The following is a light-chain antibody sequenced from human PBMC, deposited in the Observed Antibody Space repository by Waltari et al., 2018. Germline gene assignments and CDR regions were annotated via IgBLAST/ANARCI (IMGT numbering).Light chain of an antibody. CDR1: QSIGSW. J-gene: IGKJ3*01. CDR3: QRYNSYPIT. V-gene: IGKV1-5*03. CDR2: EAT. Sequence: DIQMTQPPSTLSASVGDRVTITCRASQSIGSWLAWYQEKPGKATKLLIYEATSLESGVPSRFSASGSGTEFTLNISSLQPDDFATYYCQRYNSYPITFGPGTKVDI.